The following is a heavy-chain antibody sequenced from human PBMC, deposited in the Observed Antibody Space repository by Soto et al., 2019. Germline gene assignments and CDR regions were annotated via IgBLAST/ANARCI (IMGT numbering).Heavy chain of an antibody. V-gene: IGHV1-3*01. Sequence: ASVKVSCKASGYTFTSYVMHWVRQAPGQRLEWMGWINAGNGNTKYSQKFQGRVTITRDTSASTAYMELSSLRSEDTAVYYCARAPYASGRGIGWFDPWGQGTLVTVSS. CDR1: GYTFTSYV. J-gene: IGHJ5*02. CDR3: ARAPYASGRGIGWFDP. CDR2: INAGNGNT. D-gene: IGHD3-10*01.